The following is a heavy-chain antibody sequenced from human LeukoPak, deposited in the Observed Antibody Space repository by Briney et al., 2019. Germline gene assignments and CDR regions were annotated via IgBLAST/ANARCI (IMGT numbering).Heavy chain of an antibody. V-gene: IGHV1-18*01. CDR1: GYTFTSYG. D-gene: IGHD3-22*01. Sequence: ASVKVSCKASGYTFTSYGISWVRRAPGQGLEWMGWISAYNGNTNYAQKLQGRVTMTTDTSTSTAYMELRSLRSDDTAVYYCAREKTYYYDSSGYSPDFDYWGQGILVTVSS. CDR2: ISAYNGNT. J-gene: IGHJ4*02. CDR3: AREKTYYYDSSGYSPDFDY.